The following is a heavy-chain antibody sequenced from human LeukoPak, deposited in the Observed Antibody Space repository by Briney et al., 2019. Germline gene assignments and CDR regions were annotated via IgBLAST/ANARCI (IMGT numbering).Heavy chain of an antibody. J-gene: IGHJ4*02. CDR1: GFTFSSYT. D-gene: IGHD2-15*01. CDR3: ARSGAPTGVFDF. CDR2: IRSDSSYI. Sequence: PGGSLRLSCSASGFTFSSYTVNWVRQAPGEGLEWVSCIRSDSSYIFYADSVKGRFTISRDNAKNSLYLQMNSLRAEDTALYYCARSGAPTGVFDFWGQGTLVTVSS. V-gene: IGHV3-21*01.